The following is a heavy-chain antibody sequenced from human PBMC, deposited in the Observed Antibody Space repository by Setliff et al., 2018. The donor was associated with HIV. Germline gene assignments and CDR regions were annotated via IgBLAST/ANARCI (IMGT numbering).Heavy chain of an antibody. CDR2: IQSRAHGEAI. D-gene: IGHD3-16*01. CDR1: GFTVTSAW. CDR3: TGLFLGF. V-gene: IGHV3-15*01. J-gene: IGHJ1*01. Sequence: GESLKISCTVSGFTVTSAWMNWARQAPGKGLEWVGHIQSRAHGEAINYTAPVKGRFTISRDDSKNTLFLQMDNLKTEDTAIYYCTGLFLGFWGQGTPVTVSS.